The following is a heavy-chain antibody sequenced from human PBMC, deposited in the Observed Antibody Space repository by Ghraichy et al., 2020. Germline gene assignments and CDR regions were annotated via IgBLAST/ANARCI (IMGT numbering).Heavy chain of an antibody. V-gene: IGHV3-23*01. CDR2: ISGSGGST. CDR1: GFTFSSYA. D-gene: IGHD6-6*01. Sequence: GSRRLSCAASGFTFSSYAMSWVRQAPGKGLEWVSAISGSGGSTYYADSVKGRFTISRDNSKNTLYLQMNSLRAEDTAVYYCAKDVISSGNWYFDLWGRGTLVTVSS. CDR3: AKDVISSGNWYFDL. J-gene: IGHJ2*01.